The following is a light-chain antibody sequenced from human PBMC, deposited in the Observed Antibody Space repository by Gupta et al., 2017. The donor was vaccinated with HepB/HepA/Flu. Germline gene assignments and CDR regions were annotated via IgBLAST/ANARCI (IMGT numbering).Light chain of an antibody. V-gene: IGLV1-40*01. Sequence: QSVLTQPPSVSGAPGQRVTISCTGGSSNIGAGYDVHWYQHLPGTAPKLLIYGNNDRPSGVPDRFSGAKSGTSASLAISGRQAEDEADYFCQSYDTSLSGFYVFGTGTKVTVL. J-gene: IGLJ1*01. CDR3: QSYDTSLSGFYV. CDR1: SSNIGAGYD. CDR2: GNN.